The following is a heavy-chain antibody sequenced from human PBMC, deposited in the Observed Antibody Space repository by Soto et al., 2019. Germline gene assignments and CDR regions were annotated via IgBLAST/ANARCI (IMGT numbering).Heavy chain of an antibody. Sequence: ASVKVSCKASGYTFTSYGISWVRQAPGQGLEWMGWISAYNGNTNYAQKLQGRVTMTTDTSTSTAYMELRSLRSDDTAVYYCARDLRGYCSGGSCHDAFDIWGQGKMVPVSS. D-gene: IGHD2-15*01. V-gene: IGHV1-18*01. CDR2: ISAYNGNT. J-gene: IGHJ3*02. CDR1: GYTFTSYG. CDR3: ARDLRGYCSGGSCHDAFDI.